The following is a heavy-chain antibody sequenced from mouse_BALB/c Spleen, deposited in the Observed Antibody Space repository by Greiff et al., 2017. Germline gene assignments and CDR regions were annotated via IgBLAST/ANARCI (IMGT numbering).Heavy chain of an antibody. D-gene: IGHD2-1*01. CDR1: GYSITSGYY. CDR2: ISYDGSN. V-gene: IGHV3-6*02. CDR3: AREDGIYWYFDV. Sequence: EVQLVESGPGLVKPSQSLSLTCSVTGYSITSGYYWNWIRQFPGNKLEWMGYISYDGSNNYNPSLKNRISITRDTSKNQFFLKLNSVTTEDTATYYCAREDGIYWYFDVWGAGTTVTVSS. J-gene: IGHJ1*01.